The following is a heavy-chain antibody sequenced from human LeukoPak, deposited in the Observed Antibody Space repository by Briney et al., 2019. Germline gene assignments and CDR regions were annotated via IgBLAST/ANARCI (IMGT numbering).Heavy chain of an antibody. CDR2: INPNSGGT. CDR1: GYTFTGYY. D-gene: IGHD2-2*01. V-gene: IGHV1-2*02. CDR3: ARGAPAAFRCMDV. Sequence: ASVKVSRKASGYTFTGYYMHWVRPAPGQGVEWMGWINPNSGGTNYAQKFHGRVTMTRDTSISTANMEPSRLRSDDTAVYYCARGAPAAFRCMDVWGQGTTVTVSS. J-gene: IGHJ6*02.